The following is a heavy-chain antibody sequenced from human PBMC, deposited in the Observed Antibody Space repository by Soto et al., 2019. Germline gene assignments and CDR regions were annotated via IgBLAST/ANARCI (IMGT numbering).Heavy chain of an antibody. CDR3: ARDFYYYGSGTMGGYFDY. J-gene: IGHJ4*02. D-gene: IGHD3-10*01. CDR2: IYSGGST. V-gene: IGHV3-66*01. Sequence: EVQLVESGGGLVQPGGSLRLSCAASGLTVSSNYMSWVRQAPGKGLEWVSVIYSGGSTYYADSVKGRFTISRDNSKNTLYLPMNSLRAEDTAVYYCARDFYYYGSGTMGGYFDYWGQGTLVTVSS. CDR1: GLTVSSNY.